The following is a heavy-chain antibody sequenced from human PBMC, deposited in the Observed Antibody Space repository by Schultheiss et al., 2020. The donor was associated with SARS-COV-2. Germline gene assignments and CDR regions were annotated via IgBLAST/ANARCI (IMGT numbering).Heavy chain of an antibody. CDR2: INSDGSST. V-gene: IGHV3-74*01. Sequence: GGSLRLSCAASGFTFSDYYMSWVRQAPGKGLVWVSRINSDGSSTSYADSVKGRFTISRDNAKNTLYLQMNSLRAEDTAVYYCAKSSGYYLGAFDIWGQGTMVTVSS. D-gene: IGHD3-22*01. J-gene: IGHJ3*02. CDR1: GFTFSDYY. CDR3: AKSSGYYLGAFDI.